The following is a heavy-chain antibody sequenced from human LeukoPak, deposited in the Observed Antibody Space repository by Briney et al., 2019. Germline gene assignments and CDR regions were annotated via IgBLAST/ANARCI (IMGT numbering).Heavy chain of an antibody. Sequence: RSGGSLRLSCAASGFTYDDYGKSWVRHAPGKGLEWVSGINWKGGSTGYAYSVKGRFTISRDNAKNSLYLQMNSLRAEDTALYYCARAPRYMDLWGKGTTVTVSS. V-gene: IGHV3-20*04. CDR1: GFTYDDYG. J-gene: IGHJ6*03. CDR3: ARAPRYMDL. CDR2: INWKGGST.